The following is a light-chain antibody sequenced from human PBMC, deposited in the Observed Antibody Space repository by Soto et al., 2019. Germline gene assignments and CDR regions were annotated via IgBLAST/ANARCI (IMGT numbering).Light chain of an antibody. Sequence: QPGLTHAASVSGSPGHAVAISCTGTSSDIGGYNYVSWYQQHPGKAPKLMIYDVSNRPSGVSNRFSGSKSGNTASLTISGLQAEDEADYYCSSYTSSSTYVFGTGTKVTVL. J-gene: IGLJ1*01. CDR3: SSYTSSSTYV. CDR2: DVS. CDR1: SSDIGGYNY. V-gene: IGLV2-14*01.